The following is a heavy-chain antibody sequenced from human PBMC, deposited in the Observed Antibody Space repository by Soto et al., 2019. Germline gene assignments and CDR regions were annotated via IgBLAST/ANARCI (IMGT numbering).Heavy chain of an antibody. CDR2: ISYDGSNK. J-gene: IGHJ4*02. Sequence: GGSLRLSCAASGFTFSSYGMHWVRQAPGKGLEWVAVISYDGSNKYYADSVKGRFTISRDNSKNTLYLQMNSLRAEDTAVYYCAKDRGHSYSGYDGPYFDYWGQGTLVTVSS. D-gene: IGHD5-12*01. CDR1: GFTFSSYG. V-gene: IGHV3-30*18. CDR3: AKDRGHSYSGYDGPYFDY.